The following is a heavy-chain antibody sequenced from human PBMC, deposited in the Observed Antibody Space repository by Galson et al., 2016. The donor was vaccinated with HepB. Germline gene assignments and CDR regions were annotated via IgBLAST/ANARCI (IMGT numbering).Heavy chain of an antibody. CDR2: IDYRGST. Sequence: SETLSLTCKVYTASFSGYQWSWIRLAPGKGLEWIGEIDYRGSTNYTPSLKSRLSMSVDTSKKQFALKLSSVTAADTTVYFCARGVGSVEYDSSGSNSRRTWFDSWGQGTLVTVSS. CDR1: TASFSGYQ. V-gene: IGHV4-34*01. D-gene: IGHD3-22*01. J-gene: IGHJ5*01. CDR3: ARGVGSVEYDSSGSNSRRTWFDS.